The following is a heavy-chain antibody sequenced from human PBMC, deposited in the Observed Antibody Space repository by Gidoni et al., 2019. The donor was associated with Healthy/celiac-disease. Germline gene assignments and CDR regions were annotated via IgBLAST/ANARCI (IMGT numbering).Heavy chain of an antibody. CDR2: FDPEDGES. Sequence: QVQLVQSGAEGKQPGASVKVSCKVSGYTLTEVSMHGVRPAPGKGLEWMGGFDPEDGESSYAQTCQGRVTMTEDTSTDTAYMELSRLSSEDTAVYYCATDLVSSSWYVDWGQGTLVTVSS. CDR3: ATDLVSSSWYVD. V-gene: IGHV1-24*01. CDR1: GYTLTEVS. J-gene: IGHJ4*02. D-gene: IGHD6-13*01.